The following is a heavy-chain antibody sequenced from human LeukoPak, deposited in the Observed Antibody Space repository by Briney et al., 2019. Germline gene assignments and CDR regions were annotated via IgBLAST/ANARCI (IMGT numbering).Heavy chain of an antibody. CDR2: IRDSGNDT. D-gene: IGHD3-3*01. V-gene: IGHV3-23*01. CDR1: GFTFKNYA. Sequence: PGGSLRLSCVVSGFTFKNYAMSWVRQAPGKGLECVSSIRDSGNDTDYADSVKGRFTVSRDNSKNTLYLHMNTLSAEDTAVYYCAKWAYYDFWSGHYKSHFDSWGQGTLVTVSP. J-gene: IGHJ4*02. CDR3: AKWAYYDFWSGHYKSHFDS.